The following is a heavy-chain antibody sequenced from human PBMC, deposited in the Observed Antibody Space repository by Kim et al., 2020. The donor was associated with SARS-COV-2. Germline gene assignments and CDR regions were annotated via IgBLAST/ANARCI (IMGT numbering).Heavy chain of an antibody. D-gene: IGHD3-22*01. J-gene: IGHJ5*01. CDR2: ISTSNNFT. Sequence: GGSLRLSCTVSGFTFSDYYMNWIRQAPGKGLEWISYISTSNNFTNYSDSVKGRFTISRDNAKNSLYLQMNSLRAEDTAVYFCARDSGDSSSSEDSWGQGTLVTVSS. V-gene: IGHV3-11*06. CDR1: GFTFSDYY. CDR3: ARDSGDSSSSEDS.